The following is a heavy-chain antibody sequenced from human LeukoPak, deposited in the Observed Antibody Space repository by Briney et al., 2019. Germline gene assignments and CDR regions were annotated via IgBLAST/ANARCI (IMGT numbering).Heavy chain of an antibody. CDR2: IIPIFGTA. CDR1: GYTFSSYA. CDR3: AREAYYDSNTYYFPFDY. J-gene: IGHJ4*02. D-gene: IGHD3-22*01. Sequence: SVKVSCKASGYTFSSYAISWVRQAPGQGLEWMGGIIPIFGTANYAQKFQGRVTITADESTSTAYMELSSLRSDDTAVYYCAREAYYDSNTYYFPFDYWGQGTLVTVSS. V-gene: IGHV1-69*13.